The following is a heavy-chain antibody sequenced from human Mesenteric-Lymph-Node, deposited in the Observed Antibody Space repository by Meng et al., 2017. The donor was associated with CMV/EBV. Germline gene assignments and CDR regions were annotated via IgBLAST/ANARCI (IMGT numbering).Heavy chain of an antibody. D-gene: IGHD2-2*01. CDR1: FY. J-gene: IGHJ5*02. CDR2: ITHSGST. CDR3: ASRSIAHCSRSSCYGLGYGSHP. V-gene: IGHV4-34*01. Sequence: FYWSWIRQSPEKGLEWIGEITHSGSTNYNPSLKSRVTISEDTSKKQFSLKLTSVTAADTAVYYCASRSIAHCSRSSCYGLGYGSHPWGQGILVTVSS.